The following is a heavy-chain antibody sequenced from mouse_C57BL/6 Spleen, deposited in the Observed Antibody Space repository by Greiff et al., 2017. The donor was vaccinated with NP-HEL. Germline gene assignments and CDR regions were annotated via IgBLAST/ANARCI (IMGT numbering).Heavy chain of an antibody. V-gene: IGHV5-17*01. J-gene: IGHJ4*01. CDR1: GFTFSDYG. CDR2: ISSGSSTI. CDR3: ARRDGYYPSYYAMDY. D-gene: IGHD2-3*01. Sequence: EVKLMESGGGLVKPGGSLKLSCAASGFTFSDYGMHWVRQAPEKGLEWVAYISSGSSTIYYVDTVKGRFTISRDNAKNTLFLQMTSLRSEDTAMYYCARRDGYYPSYYAMDYWGQGTSVTVSS.